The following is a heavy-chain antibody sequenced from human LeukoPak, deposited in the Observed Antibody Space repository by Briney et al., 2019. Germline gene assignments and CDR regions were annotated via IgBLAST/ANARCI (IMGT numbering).Heavy chain of an antibody. CDR3: ARPNEGSSYQPRGYFDY. CDR2: IYYSGST. Sequence: SETLSLTCTVSGGSISSSSYYWGWIRQPPGKGLEWIGSIYYSGSTYYNPSLKSRVTISVDTSKNQFSLKLSSVTAADTAVYYCARPNEGSSYQPRGYFDYWGQGTLVTVSS. V-gene: IGHV4-39*07. CDR1: GGSISSSSYY. J-gene: IGHJ4*02. D-gene: IGHD2-2*01.